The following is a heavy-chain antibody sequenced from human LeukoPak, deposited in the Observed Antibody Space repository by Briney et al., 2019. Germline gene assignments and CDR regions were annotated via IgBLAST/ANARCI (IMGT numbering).Heavy chain of an antibody. CDR1: GGSFSGYY. V-gene: IGHV4-34*01. J-gene: IGHJ5*02. D-gene: IGHD6-6*01. CDR3: ARVEYSSSYSSKNNWFDP. Sequence: SETLSLTCAVYGGSFSGYYWSWIRQPPGKGLEWIGEINHSGSTNYNPSLKSRVTISVDTSKNQFSLKLSSETAADTAVYYCARVEYSSSYSSKNNWFDPWGQGTLVTVSS. CDR2: INHSGST.